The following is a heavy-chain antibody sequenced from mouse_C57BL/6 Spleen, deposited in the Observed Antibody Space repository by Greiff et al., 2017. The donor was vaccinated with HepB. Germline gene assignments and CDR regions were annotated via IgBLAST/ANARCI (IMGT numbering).Heavy chain of an antibody. CDR1: GFTFSSYA. CDR2: ISDGGSYT. J-gene: IGHJ4*01. CDR3: ARDHGKAMDY. V-gene: IGHV5-4*01. Sequence: EVQLVESGGGLVKPGGSLKLSCAASGFTFSSYAMSWVRQTPEKRLEWVATISDGGSYTYYPDNVKGRFPISRDNAKNNLYLQMSHLKSEDTAMYYCARDHGKAMDYWGQGTSVTVAS.